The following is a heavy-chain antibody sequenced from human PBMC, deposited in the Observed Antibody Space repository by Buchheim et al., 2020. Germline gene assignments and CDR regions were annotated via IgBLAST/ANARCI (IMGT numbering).Heavy chain of an antibody. CDR1: GMTFSGSW. D-gene: IGHD3-9*01. V-gene: IGHV3-7*01. CDR3: ARAATGYFFDY. Sequence: VQLVESGGGVVQPGRSLRLSCAASGMTFSGSWMSWVRQAPGKGLEWVAYIKQDGGEKNYVDSVRGRFTISRDNAKNSLYLQMNSLRTEDTAVYYCARAATGYFFDYWGQGTL. J-gene: IGHJ4*02. CDR2: IKQDGGEK.